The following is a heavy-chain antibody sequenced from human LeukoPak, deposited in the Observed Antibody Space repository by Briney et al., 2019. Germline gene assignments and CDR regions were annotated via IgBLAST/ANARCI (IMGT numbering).Heavy chain of an antibody. Sequence: SETLSLTCGVSGGSISSGGFSWSWIRQPPGKGLEWIGYINHSGSTNYNPSLKSRVTISVDTSKNQFSLKLSSVTAADTAVYYCASKCSGGSCYVTNWFDPWGQGTLVTVSP. CDR2: INHSGST. CDR3: ASKCSGGSCYVTNWFDP. J-gene: IGHJ5*02. D-gene: IGHD2-15*01. V-gene: IGHV4-30-2*01. CDR1: GGSISSGGFS.